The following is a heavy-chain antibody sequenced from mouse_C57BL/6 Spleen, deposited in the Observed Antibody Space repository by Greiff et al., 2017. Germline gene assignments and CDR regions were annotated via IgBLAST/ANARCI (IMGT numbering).Heavy chain of an antibody. CDR1: GYTFTSYW. V-gene: IGHV1-64*01. J-gene: IGHJ4*01. Sequence: VQLQQPGAELVKPGASVKLSCKASGYTFTSYWMHWVKQRPGQGLEWIGMIHPNSGSTNYNENFKSKATLTVDKSSSTAYMQLSSLTSEDSAVYYCARDDNYYAMDYWGQGTSVTVSS. CDR3: ARDDNYYAMDY. D-gene: IGHD2-3*01. CDR2: IHPNSGST.